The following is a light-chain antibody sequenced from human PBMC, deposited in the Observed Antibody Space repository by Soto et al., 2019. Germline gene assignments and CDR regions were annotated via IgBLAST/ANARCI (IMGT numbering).Light chain of an antibody. CDR1: SSDVGAYNY. J-gene: IGLJ1*01. Sequence: QSALTQPASVSGSPGQSITISCIGSSSDVGAYNYVSWYQHHPGRAPKPVIFEVSDRPSGVSDRFSGSKSGNTAYLTISGLQAEDEADYFCAVWDETLIEVFGTGTKLTVL. V-gene: IGLV2-14*01. CDR2: EVS. CDR3: AVWDETLIEV.